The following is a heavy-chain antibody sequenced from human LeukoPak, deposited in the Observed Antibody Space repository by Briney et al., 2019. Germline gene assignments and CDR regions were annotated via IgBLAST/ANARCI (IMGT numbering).Heavy chain of an antibody. Sequence: GGSLRLSCAASGFTFDDYAMHWVRQAPGKGLEWVSGISWNSGSIGYADSVKGRFTISRDNAKNSLYPQMNSLRAEDTALYYCAKASRWLVPDYFDYWGQGTLVTVSS. CDR2: ISWNSGSI. D-gene: IGHD6-19*01. CDR1: GFTFDDYA. CDR3: AKASRWLVPDYFDY. V-gene: IGHV3-9*01. J-gene: IGHJ4*02.